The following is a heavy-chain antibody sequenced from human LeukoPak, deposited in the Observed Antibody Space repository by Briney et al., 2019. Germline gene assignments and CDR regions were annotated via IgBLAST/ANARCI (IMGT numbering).Heavy chain of an antibody. J-gene: IGHJ3*02. Sequence: GRSLRLSCAASGFTFSSYGMHWVRQAPGKGLEWVAVISYDGSNKYYADSVKGRFTISRDNSRNTLYLQMNNLRPEDTAVYSCARAKYYDSRGYSVREAYDIWGQGTMVTVSS. CDR2: ISYDGSNK. CDR1: GFTFSSYG. CDR3: ARAKYYDSRGYSVREAYDI. D-gene: IGHD3-22*01. V-gene: IGHV3-30*03.